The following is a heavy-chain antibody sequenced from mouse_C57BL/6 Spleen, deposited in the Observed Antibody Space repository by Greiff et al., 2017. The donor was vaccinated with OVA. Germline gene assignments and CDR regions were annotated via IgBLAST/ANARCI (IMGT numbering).Heavy chain of an antibody. Sequence: QVQLKQSGPGLVAPSQSLSITCTVSGFSLTSYGVPWVRQPPGKGLEWLVVIWSDGSSTYNSALKSRLSISKNNSKIQVFLKMNSLQTKDTAMYYCARHDYYPSYYAMDYWGQGTSVTVSS. CDR3: ARHDYYPSYYAMDY. V-gene: IGHV2-6-1*01. CDR2: IWSDGSS. CDR1: GFSLTSYG. J-gene: IGHJ4*01. D-gene: IGHD1-1*01.